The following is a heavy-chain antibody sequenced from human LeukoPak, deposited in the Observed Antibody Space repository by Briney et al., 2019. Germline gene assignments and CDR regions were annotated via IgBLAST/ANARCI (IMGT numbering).Heavy chain of an antibody. D-gene: IGHD3-16*02. CDR3: ARDIGLAH. Sequence: SETLSLTCTVSGASIRTYFWSWFRQPAGKGLEWIGRVHSNGDTYYNPSLERRVPVSMDTSKNQFALNLTSLTAADTAVYYCARDIGLAHWGQGTLVTVSS. CDR2: VHSNGDT. V-gene: IGHV4-4*07. J-gene: IGHJ4*02. CDR1: GASIRTYF.